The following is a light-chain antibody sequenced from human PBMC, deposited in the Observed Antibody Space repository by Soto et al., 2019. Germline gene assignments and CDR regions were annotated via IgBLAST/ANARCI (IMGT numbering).Light chain of an antibody. J-gene: IGLJ1*01. CDR2: EVR. V-gene: IGLV2-14*01. Sequence: QSVLTQPASVSGSPGPSITISCPGKRGDIGSYNYVAWYQPFPGKTPNLIISEVRNLPSGVSFRCSGSKSGSTASLTISGLQAEDGADYGCISYRGSDTCYVFGAGTTVTVL. CDR3: ISYRGSDTCYV. CDR1: RGDIGSYNY.